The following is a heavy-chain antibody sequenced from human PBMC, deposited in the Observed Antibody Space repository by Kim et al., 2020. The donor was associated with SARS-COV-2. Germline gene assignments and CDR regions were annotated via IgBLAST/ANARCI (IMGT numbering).Heavy chain of an antibody. Sequence: SETLSLTCGVFGDSINTNHWWSWIRQSPGKELEWIGEIYHSGTPNYNPSLRGRVTVSVDVSQNNFSLKVTSVTAADTAVYFCARNYGANPKHGSGWFDFWGQGTLVTVSS. CDR1: GDSINTNHW. D-gene: IGHD6-19*01. CDR3: ARNYGANPKHGSGWFDF. CDR2: IYHSGTP. V-gene: IGHV4-4*02. J-gene: IGHJ4*02.